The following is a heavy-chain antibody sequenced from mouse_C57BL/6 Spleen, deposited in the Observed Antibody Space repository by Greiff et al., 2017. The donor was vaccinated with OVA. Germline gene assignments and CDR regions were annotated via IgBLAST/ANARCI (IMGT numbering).Heavy chain of an antibody. V-gene: IGHV1-80*01. Sequence: QVQLQQSGAELVKPGASVKISCKASGYAFSSYWMNWVKQRPGKGLEWIGQIYPGDGDTNYNGKFKGKATLTADKSSSTAYMQLSSLTSEDSAVYFCARWGVTLYAMDYWGQGTSVTVSS. CDR2: IYPGDGDT. CDR1: GYAFSSYW. D-gene: IGHD2-2*01. CDR3: ARWGVTLYAMDY. J-gene: IGHJ4*01.